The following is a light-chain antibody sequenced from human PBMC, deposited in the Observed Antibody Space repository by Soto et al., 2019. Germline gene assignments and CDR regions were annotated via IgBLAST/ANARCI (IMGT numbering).Light chain of an antibody. CDR2: GAS. J-gene: IGKJ1*01. CDR1: QSISGIY. Sequence: EIQLTQSPGTLSLSPGERATLSCRASQSISGIYLAWYQQKPGQAPRLLIYGASSRATGIPDRFSGSGSGTDFTLTISRLEPEDFAVYYCQHYGSSPRWTFGQGTKVEIK. V-gene: IGKV3-20*01. CDR3: QHYGSSPRWT.